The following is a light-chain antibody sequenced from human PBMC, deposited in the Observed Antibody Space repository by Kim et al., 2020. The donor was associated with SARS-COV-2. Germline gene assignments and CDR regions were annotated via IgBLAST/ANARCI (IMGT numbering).Light chain of an antibody. CDR3: QQSYSTPRT. V-gene: IGKV1-39*01. J-gene: IGKJ1*01. CDR1: QIITKS. Sequence: ASVGDRGTITCRASQIITKSLNWYQQKPGKAPKIVIYGASRLQSGVPSRFSGSGSGTDFTLTISSVQLEDFATYYCQQSYSTPRTFGQGTTVDIK. CDR2: GAS.